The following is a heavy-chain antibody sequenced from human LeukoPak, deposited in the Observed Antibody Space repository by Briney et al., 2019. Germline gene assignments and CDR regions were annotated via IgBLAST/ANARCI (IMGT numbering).Heavy chain of an antibody. CDR1: GFPFSPAW. CDR2: ISNDGNNK. CDR3: TNYHGDDNFDY. J-gene: IGHJ4*02. Sequence: GGSLRLYCAGSGFPFSPAWMSCVRQAPGKGLEWVAAISNDGNNKVYADSVKGRFTISRDNSKNTLYVEMNSLRVEDTAVYYCTNYHGDDNFDYWGQGTLVTVSS. D-gene: IGHD1-1*01. V-gene: IGHV3-30*18.